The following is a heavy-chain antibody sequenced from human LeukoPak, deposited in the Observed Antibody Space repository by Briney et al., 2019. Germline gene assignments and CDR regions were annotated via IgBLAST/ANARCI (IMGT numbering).Heavy chain of an antibody. CDR1: TFTFTPGW. D-gene: IGHD5-18*01. CDR2: MKRDGGEK. CDR3: ASLNTAHPSGGH. J-gene: IGHJ4*02. V-gene: IGHV3-7*01. Sequence: GGSLRLSCEASTFTFTPGWMSWVRQAPGKGLEWVAMMKRDGGEKHYVDSVRGRFTISRDNAKNSLYLQMDSLRDEDTSVYYCASLNTAHPSGGHWGQGTLVTVSS.